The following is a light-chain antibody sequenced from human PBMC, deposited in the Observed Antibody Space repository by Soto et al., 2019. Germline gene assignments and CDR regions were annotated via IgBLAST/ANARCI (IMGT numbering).Light chain of an antibody. CDR3: QQRSDWPIT. V-gene: IGKV3-11*01. J-gene: IGKJ5*01. CDR1: QSVSRH. CDR2: DAS. Sequence: EIVLTQSPATLSLSLGERATLSCRASQSVSRHLAWYQQKPGQAPRPVIYDASNRATGIPARFSGSGSGTDFTLTISSLEPEDVAVYYCQQRSDWPITFGQGTRLEIK.